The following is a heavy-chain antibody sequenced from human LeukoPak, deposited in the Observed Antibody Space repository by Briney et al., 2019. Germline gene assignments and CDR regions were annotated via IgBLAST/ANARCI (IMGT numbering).Heavy chain of an antibody. V-gene: IGHV4-39*02. CDR1: GGSISSIGYL. D-gene: IGHD5-18*01. Sequence: PSETLSLTCSVSGGSISSIGYLWDWFRQSPGKGLEWIGTIYDSGTKYYNPSLKSRVTISVDTSKNHLSLRLSSVTAADTAVYYCARRVDTTRGYYYFYMDVWGKGTTVTVSS. J-gene: IGHJ6*03. CDR2: IYDSGTK. CDR3: ARRVDTTRGYYYFYMDV.